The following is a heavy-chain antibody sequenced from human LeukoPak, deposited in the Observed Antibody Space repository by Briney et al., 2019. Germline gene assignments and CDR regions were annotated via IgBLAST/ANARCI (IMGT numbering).Heavy chain of an antibody. CDR2: FHNSGTS. J-gene: IGHJ4*02. D-gene: IGHD3-16*01. Sequence: SETLSLTCTVSGGSISSYYWSWIRQPPGKGLEWIGYFHNSGTSTYNPSLKSRVTISADTSKNQFSLKLNSLTTADTTVYYCTRGAGWLIDYWGQGILVTVSS. CDR1: GGSISSYY. V-gene: IGHV4-59*01. CDR3: TRGAGWLIDY.